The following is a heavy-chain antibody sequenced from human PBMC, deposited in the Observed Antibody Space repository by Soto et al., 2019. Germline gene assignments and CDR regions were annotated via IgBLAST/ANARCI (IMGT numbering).Heavy chain of an antibody. CDR2: IDSNGGT. CDR1: DDSSSNYK. Sequence: PSETLSLTCTVSDDSSSNYKWSWIRQPPGRRLEWIGYIDSNGGTSYNPSLQSRVTISIDTSTKQFFLKLSSVTAADTAVYYCVRQGFGRLHGLVDVWGQGTTVTV. V-gene: IGHV4-59*08. CDR3: VRQGFGRLHGLVDV. J-gene: IGHJ6*02. D-gene: IGHD3-10*01.